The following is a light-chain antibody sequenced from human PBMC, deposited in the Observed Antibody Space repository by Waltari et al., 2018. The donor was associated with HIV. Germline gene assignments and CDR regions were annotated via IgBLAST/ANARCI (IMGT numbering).Light chain of an antibody. CDR1: HSILYNFNNRTC. CDR2: WAS. Sequence: DIVMTQYPDPLAVSLGERATVNCKSSHSILYNFNNRTCLAWYQQKPGQPPKLLIYWASTRASGVPDRFSGSGSAADFTLTISDLQAEDVAVYYCQQYYGSPRTFGQGTRLEIK. V-gene: IGKV4-1*01. CDR3: QQYYGSPRT. J-gene: IGKJ1*01.